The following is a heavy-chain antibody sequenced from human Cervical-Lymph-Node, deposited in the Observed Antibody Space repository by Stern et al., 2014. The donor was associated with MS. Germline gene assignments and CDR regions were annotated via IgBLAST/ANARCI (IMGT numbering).Heavy chain of an antibody. J-gene: IGHJ2*01. CDR1: GGSTSTHY. CDR3: ARSSSAATYHDEGSGYPWYFDL. CDR2: IYYSGSA. V-gene: IGHV4-59*11. D-gene: IGHD3-22*01. Sequence: VQLVESGPRLVKPSETLSLTCTVSGGSTSTHYWSWIRQPPGKGLEWIGYIYYSGSANFNPSVKSRVTMSVDTSKNQFSLNLKSVTAADTAVYYCARSSSAATYHDEGSGYPWYFDLWGRGALVVVSS.